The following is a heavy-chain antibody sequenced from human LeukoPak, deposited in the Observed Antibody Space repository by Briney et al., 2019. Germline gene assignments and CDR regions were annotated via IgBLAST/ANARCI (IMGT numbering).Heavy chain of an antibody. CDR2: ISGSGGST. CDR3: AKEGNDILTGYYIRAPNYFDY. CDR1: GFTLSTYA. D-gene: IGHD3-9*01. J-gene: IGHJ4*02. V-gene: IGHV3-23*01. Sequence: GGSLRLSCTASGFTLSTYAMSWVRQAPGKGLEWVSAISGSGGSTYYADSVKGRFTISRDNSKNTLYLQMNSLRAEDTAVYYCAKEGNDILTGYYIRAPNYFDYWGQGTLVTVSS.